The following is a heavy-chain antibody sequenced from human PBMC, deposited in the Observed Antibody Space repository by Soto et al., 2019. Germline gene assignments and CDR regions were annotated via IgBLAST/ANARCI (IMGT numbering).Heavy chain of an antibody. CDR2: INAGNGNT. V-gene: IGHV1-3*01. D-gene: IGHD1-26*01. Sequence: GASVKVSCKASGYTFTSYAMHWVRQAPGQRLEWMGWINAGNGNTKYSQKFQGRVTITRDTSASTAYMELSSLRSEDTAVYYCARDRWELSSNWFDPWGQGTLVTVSS. CDR3: ARDRWELSSNWFDP. J-gene: IGHJ5*02. CDR1: GYTFTSYA.